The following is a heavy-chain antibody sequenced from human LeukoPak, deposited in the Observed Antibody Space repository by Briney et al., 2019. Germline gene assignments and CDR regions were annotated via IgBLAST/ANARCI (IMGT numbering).Heavy chain of an antibody. D-gene: IGHD1-26*01. CDR2: ISGSGAST. CDR3: AKDVGKWESLHFFDY. J-gene: IGHJ4*02. V-gene: IGHV3-23*01. CDR1: GFTLSTNA. Sequence: GGSLRLSCLTSGFTLSTNAMSWVRQAPGKGLEWISGISGSGASTYYADSVKGRFTISRDDSRNTLYLQMNSLRGDDTAVYYCAKDVGKWESLHFFDYWGQGTLVAVSS.